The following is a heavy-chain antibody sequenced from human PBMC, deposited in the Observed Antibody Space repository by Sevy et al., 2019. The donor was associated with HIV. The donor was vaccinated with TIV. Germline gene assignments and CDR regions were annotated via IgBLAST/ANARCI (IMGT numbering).Heavy chain of an antibody. CDR2: LFYSGGT. Sequence: SETLSLICSVSGDSISSCYWSWIRQPPGKGLEWIGDLFYSGGTAYNPSLMSRVNISADLSKNQFSLKVTSVIAADTARYYCARVSTYFYYGSDVWGQGTTVTVSS. J-gene: IGHJ6*02. CDR3: ARVSTYFYYGSDV. CDR1: GDSISSCY. V-gene: IGHV4-59*01.